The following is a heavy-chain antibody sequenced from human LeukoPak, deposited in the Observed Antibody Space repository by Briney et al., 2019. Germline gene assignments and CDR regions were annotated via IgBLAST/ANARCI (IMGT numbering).Heavy chain of an antibody. CDR1: GGTFRIFA. CDR3: AKGGGDSYGGNYYYYMDV. J-gene: IGHJ6*03. V-gene: IGHV1-69*01. CDR2: IIPIFRTA. Sequence: ASVKVSCKTSGGTFRIFAISWVRQAPGQGLEWMGGIIPIFRTADYAQKFQGRVTITADESTSTTYMELSSLSSEDTAVYYCAKGGGDSYGGNYYYYMDVWGTGTTVTVSS. D-gene: IGHD2-21*02.